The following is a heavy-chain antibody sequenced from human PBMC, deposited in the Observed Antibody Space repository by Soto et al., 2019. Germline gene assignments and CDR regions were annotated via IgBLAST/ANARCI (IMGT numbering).Heavy chain of an antibody. CDR3: AKDPGIVGATATFDY. Sequence: LRLSFAASGFTFSSYAMSWVRQAPGKGLEWVSAISGSGGSTYYADSVKGRFTISRDNSKNTLYLQMNSLRAEDTAVYYCAKDPGIVGATATFDYWGQGTLVTVSS. D-gene: IGHD1-26*01. J-gene: IGHJ4*02. CDR2: ISGSGGST. V-gene: IGHV3-23*01. CDR1: GFTFSSYA.